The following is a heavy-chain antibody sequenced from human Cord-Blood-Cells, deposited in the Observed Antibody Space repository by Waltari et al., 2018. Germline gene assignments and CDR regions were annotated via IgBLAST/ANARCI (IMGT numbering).Heavy chain of an antibody. Sequence: QMQLVQSGPEVKKPGTSVKVSCKASGFTFTSSAVQWVRQARGQRLEWIGWIVVGSGNTNYAQKFQGRVTITRDMSTSTAYMELSSRGSEDTAVYYCAAGAAAGADTTPRYYYYGMDVWGQGTTVTVSS. D-gene: IGHD6-13*01. V-gene: IGHV1-58*01. CDR1: GFTFTSSA. CDR3: AAGAAAGADTTPRYYYYGMDV. J-gene: IGHJ6*02. CDR2: IVVGSGNT.